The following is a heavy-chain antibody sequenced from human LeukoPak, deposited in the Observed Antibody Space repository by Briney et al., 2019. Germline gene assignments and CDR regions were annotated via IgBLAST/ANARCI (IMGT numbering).Heavy chain of an antibody. J-gene: IGHJ4*02. CDR1: GFTFDDYA. D-gene: IGHD5-24*01. Sequence: GRSLRLSCAASGFTFDDYAMHWARQSPGKGLEWVSSISYNSGSIDYADSVKGRFTISRDNAKNSLYVQMNSLRTEDTALYYCAKGYRTGRWLPLDYWGQGTLVTVSS. CDR2: ISYNSGSI. CDR3: AKGYRTGRWLPLDY. V-gene: IGHV3-9*01.